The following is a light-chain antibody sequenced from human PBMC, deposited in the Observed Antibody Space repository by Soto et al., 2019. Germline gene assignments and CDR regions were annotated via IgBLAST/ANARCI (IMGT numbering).Light chain of an antibody. CDR3: SSYTSSNTQV. CDR1: STDVGGYDY. CDR2: DVS. V-gene: IGLV2-14*01. Sequence: QSALTQPASVSGSPGESITISCTGTSTDVGGYDYVSWFQQHPGRAPKLIIYDVSIRPSGVSNRFSGSKSGNTASLIISVLQAEDETDHHCSSYTSSNTQVFGTGTKVTVL. J-gene: IGLJ1*01.